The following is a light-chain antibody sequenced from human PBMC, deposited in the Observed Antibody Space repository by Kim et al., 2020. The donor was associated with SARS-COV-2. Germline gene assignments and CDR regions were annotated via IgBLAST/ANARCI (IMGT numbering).Light chain of an antibody. J-gene: IGLJ2*01. Sequence: VSGSPGQTASITCYGDKLGDKYACWYQQKPGQSPVLVIYQDSKRPSGIPERFSGSNSGNTATLTISGTQAMDEADYYWQAWDSSVVFGGGTQLTVL. CDR3: QAWDSSVV. CDR2: QDS. CDR1: KLGDKY. V-gene: IGLV3-1*01.